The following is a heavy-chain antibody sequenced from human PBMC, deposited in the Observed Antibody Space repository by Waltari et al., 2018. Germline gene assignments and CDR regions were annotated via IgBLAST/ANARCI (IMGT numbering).Heavy chain of an antibody. Sequence: QVQLQQWGAGLLKPSETLSLTCAVYGGSFSGYYWSWIRQPPGKGLEWVGEINHSGSTNSNPSLKSRVTISVDTSKNQFSLKLSSVTAADTAVYYCATSSPYCSGGSGSPNFDYWGQGTLVTVSS. CDR2: INHSGST. J-gene: IGHJ4*02. CDR1: GGSFSGYY. D-gene: IGHD2-15*01. CDR3: ATSSPYCSGGSGSPNFDY. V-gene: IGHV4-34*01.